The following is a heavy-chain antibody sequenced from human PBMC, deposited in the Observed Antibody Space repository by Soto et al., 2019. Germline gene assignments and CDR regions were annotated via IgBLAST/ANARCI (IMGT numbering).Heavy chain of an antibody. D-gene: IGHD3-22*01. Sequence: PGGSLRLSCAASGFTFSSYDMHWVRQATGKGLEWVSAIGTAGDTYYPGSVKGRFTISRENAKNSLYLQMNSLRAEDTAVYYCARDIRSGSKISGFAYWGQGTLVTVSS. CDR1: GFTFSSYD. J-gene: IGHJ4*02. CDR3: ARDIRSGSKISGFAY. V-gene: IGHV3-13*01. CDR2: IGTAGDT.